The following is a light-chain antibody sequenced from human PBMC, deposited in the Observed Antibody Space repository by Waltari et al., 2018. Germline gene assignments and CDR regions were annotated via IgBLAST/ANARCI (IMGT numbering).Light chain of an antibody. CDR2: GAS. CDR1: QSISHY. J-gene: IGKJ1*01. V-gene: IGKV1-39*01. Sequence: DIQMTQSPSLLSASVGDRVTITCRASQSISHYLNWYQQKPQKAPKLLMFGASSLQSGVPSRFSGSGSGTDFTLTINNLQPEDFATYYCQQSYSSPWTFGQGTRVEIK. CDR3: QQSYSSPWT.